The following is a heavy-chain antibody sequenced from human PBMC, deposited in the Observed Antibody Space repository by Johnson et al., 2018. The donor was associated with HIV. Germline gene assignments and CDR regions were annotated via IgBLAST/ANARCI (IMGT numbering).Heavy chain of an antibody. CDR1: GFTFDAYA. CDR3: AKPLHSGGYWAAFDI. Sequence: VQLVESGGGLVQPGRSLRLSCAASGFTFDAYAMHWVRQAPGKGLEWVSGFSWNSGSIGYADSVKGRFTISRDNAKNSLYLQMNSLRAEDTSLYYCAKPLHSGGYWAAFDILGQGTMVTVSS. V-gene: IGHV3-9*01. CDR2: FSWNSGSI. D-gene: IGHD1-26*01. J-gene: IGHJ3*02.